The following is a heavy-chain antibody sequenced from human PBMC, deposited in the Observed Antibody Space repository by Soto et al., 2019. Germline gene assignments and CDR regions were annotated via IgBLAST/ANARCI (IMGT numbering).Heavy chain of an antibody. CDR1: GFTFSSYA. V-gene: IGHV3-30-3*01. J-gene: IGHJ4*02. CDR2: ISYDGSNK. D-gene: IGHD3-22*01. Sequence: GGSLRLSCAASGFTFSSYAMHWVRQAPGKGLEWVAVISYDGSNKYYADSVKGRFTISRDNSKNTLYLQMNSLRAEDTAVYYCARDSPPAYYDSSGYIDDWGQGTLVTVSS. CDR3: ARDSPPAYYDSSGYIDD.